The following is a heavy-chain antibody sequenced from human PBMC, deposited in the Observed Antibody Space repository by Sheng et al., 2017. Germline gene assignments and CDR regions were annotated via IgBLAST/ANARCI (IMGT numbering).Heavy chain of an antibody. D-gene: IGHD1-26*01. J-gene: IGHJ4*02. CDR3: ARRSRGVGATDY. CDR2: INHSGST. CDR1: GGSFSGYY. V-gene: IGHV4-34*01. Sequence: QVQLQQWGAGLLKPSETLSLTCAVYGGSFSGYYWSWIRQPPGKGLEWIGEINHSGSTNYNPSLKSRVTISVDTSKNQFSLKLSSVTAADTAVYYCARRSRGVGATDYWGQGTLVTVSS.